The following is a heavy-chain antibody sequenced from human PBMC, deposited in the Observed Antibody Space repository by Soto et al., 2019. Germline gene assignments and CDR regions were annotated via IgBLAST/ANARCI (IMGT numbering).Heavy chain of an antibody. CDR2: INAGNGNT. CDR1: GYTFTSYS. J-gene: IGHJ6*02. CDR3: ARDRCSGGSCYQXDYGMDV. D-gene: IGHD2-15*01. V-gene: IGHV1-3*01. Sequence: ASVKVSCKASGYTFTSYSMHWVRQAPGQRLEWMGWINAGNGNTKYSQKFQGRVTITRDTSASTAYMELSSLRSEDTAVYYCARDRCSGGSCYQXDYGMDVWGQGTTVTVSS.